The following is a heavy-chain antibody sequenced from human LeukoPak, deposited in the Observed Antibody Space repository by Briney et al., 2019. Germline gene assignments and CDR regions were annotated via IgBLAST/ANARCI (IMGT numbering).Heavy chain of an antibody. J-gene: IGHJ3*02. CDR3: TTVQWELLGDAFDI. CDR1: GFTFSGSA. Sequence: GQSLRLSCAASGFTFSGSAMHWVRQAYGNGLEWDGRIRSKANSYATAYAASVKGRFTISRDDSKKTAYLQMNSLKTADTAVYYCTTVQWELLGDAFDIWGQGTMVTVSS. D-gene: IGHD1-26*01. V-gene: IGHV3-73*01. CDR2: IRSKANSYAT.